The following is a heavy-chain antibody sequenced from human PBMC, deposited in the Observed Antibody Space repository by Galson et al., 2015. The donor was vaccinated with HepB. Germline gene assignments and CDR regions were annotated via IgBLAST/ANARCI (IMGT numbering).Heavy chain of an antibody. CDR2: IKQDGSEK. V-gene: IGHV3-7*03. Sequence: SLRLSCAASGFTFSSYWMSWVRQAPGKGLEWVANIKQDGSEKYYVDSVKGRFTISRDNAKNSLYLQMNSLRAEDTAVYYCARHSNSGYEDFDYWGQGTLVTVSS. J-gene: IGHJ4*02. CDR1: GFTFSSYW. CDR3: ARHSNSGYEDFDY. D-gene: IGHD5-12*01.